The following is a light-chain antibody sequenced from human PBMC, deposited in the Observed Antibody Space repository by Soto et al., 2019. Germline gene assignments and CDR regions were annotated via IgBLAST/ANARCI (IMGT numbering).Light chain of an antibody. CDR2: DVY. Sequence: QSALTQPASVSGSPGQSITISCTGTSSDVGAYNYVSWYQQLPGKAPKLIIYDVYDRSSGVSNRFSASKSGNTASLTSSGLQAEDEADYYCSSYASTNTLLFGAGTKLTVL. V-gene: IGLV2-14*03. CDR3: SSYASTNTLL. CDR1: SSDVGAYNY. J-gene: IGLJ2*01.